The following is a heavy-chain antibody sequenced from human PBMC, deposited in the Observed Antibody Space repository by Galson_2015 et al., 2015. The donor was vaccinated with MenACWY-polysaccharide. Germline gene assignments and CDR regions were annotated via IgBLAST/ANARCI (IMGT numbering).Heavy chain of an antibody. CDR1: GFTFSSYG. CDR3: AKDLWYSSSWYYYYYYMDV. D-gene: IGHD6-13*01. Sequence: SLRLSCAASGFTFSSYGMHWVRQAPGKGLEWVAVISYDGSNKYYADSVKGRFTISRDNSKNTLYLQMNSLRAEDTAVYYCAKDLWYSSSWYYYYYYMDVWGKGTTVTVSS. V-gene: IGHV3-30*18. CDR2: ISYDGSNK. J-gene: IGHJ6*03.